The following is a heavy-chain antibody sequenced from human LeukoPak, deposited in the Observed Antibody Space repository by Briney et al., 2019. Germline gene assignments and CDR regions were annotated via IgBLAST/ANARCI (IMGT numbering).Heavy chain of an antibody. CDR2: VSSSGSTI. V-gene: IGHV3-11*01. D-gene: IGHD3-10*01. CDR1: GLTFSNYY. J-gene: IGHJ4*02. Sequence: GGSLRLSCAASGLTFSNYYMSWIRQAPGKGLEWVSYVSSSGSTIYYADSVKGRFTISRDNAKNSLYLQMNSLRAEDTAVYYCARADPRDKYYFDYWGQGTLVAVSS. CDR3: ARADPRDKYYFDY.